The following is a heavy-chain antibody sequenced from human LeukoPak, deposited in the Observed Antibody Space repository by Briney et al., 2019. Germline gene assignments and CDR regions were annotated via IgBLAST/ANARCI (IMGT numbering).Heavy chain of an antibody. D-gene: IGHD6-19*01. J-gene: IGHJ1*01. CDR3: ARDVGSSGWYSGLAEYFQH. CDR2: ISSSGSTI. CDR1: GFTFSSYE. Sequence: PGGSLRLSRAASGFTFSSYEMNWVRQAPGKGLEWVSYISSSGSTIYYADSVKDRFTISRDNAKNSLYLQMNSLRAEDTAVYYCARDVGSSGWYSGLAEYFQHWGQGTLVTVSS. V-gene: IGHV3-48*03.